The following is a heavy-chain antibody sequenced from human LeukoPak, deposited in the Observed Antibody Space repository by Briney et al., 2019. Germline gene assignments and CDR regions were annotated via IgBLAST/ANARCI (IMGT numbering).Heavy chain of an antibody. J-gene: IGHJ6*03. CDR1: GFTFSSYA. Sequence: GGSLRLSCAASGFTFSSYAMSWVRQAPGKGLEWVSAISGSGGSTYYADSVKGRFTISRDKSKNTLYLQMNSLRAEDTAVYYCAKDRFIAVAPYYYMDVWGKGTTVTVSS. CDR2: ISGSGGST. D-gene: IGHD6-19*01. CDR3: AKDRFIAVAPYYYMDV. V-gene: IGHV3-23*01.